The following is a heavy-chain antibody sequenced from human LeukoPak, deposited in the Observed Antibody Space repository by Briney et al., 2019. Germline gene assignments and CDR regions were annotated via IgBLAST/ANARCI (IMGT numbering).Heavy chain of an antibody. J-gene: IGHJ4*02. D-gene: IGHD6-19*01. CDR2: ISGSGGST. V-gene: IGHV3-23*01. CDR1: GFTFSSYA. CDR3: AKWGEYSSGWYRFDY. Sequence: GGSLRLSCAASGFTFSSYAMSWVCQAPGKGLEWVSAISGSGGSTYYADSVKGRFTISRDNSKNTLYLQMNSLRAEDTAVYYCAKWGEYSSGWYRFDYWGQGTLVTVSS.